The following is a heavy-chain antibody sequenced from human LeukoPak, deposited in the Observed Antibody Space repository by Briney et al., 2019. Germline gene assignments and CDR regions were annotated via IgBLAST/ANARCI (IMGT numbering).Heavy chain of an antibody. D-gene: IGHD6-13*01. CDR3: ARFFPLRQQPI. Sequence: SETLSLTCTVSSDSIFSSNWWSWVRQPPGKGLEWIRQIFHSGSTNYNPSLKSRVTISVDTSKNQFSLKLSSVTAADTAVYYCARFFPLRQQPIWGQGTMVTVSS. J-gene: IGHJ3*02. V-gene: IGHV4-4*02. CDR1: SDSIFSSNW. CDR2: IFHSGST.